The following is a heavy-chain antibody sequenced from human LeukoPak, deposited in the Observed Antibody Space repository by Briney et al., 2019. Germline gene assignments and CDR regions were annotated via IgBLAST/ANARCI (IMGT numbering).Heavy chain of an antibody. J-gene: IGHJ3*02. CDR3: ATDRIYGEVRDAFDI. Sequence: GGSLTRSCSASGFTCSSYEMNWVRQAPGKGLEGVSYISSGGSTIYYADSVRGRFTISRDNAKNSLYLQMNSLRDEDTAVYYCATDRIYGEVRDAFDIWGQGTMVTVSS. CDR2: ISSGGSTI. D-gene: IGHD3-10*01. V-gene: IGHV3-48*03. CDR1: GFTCSSYE.